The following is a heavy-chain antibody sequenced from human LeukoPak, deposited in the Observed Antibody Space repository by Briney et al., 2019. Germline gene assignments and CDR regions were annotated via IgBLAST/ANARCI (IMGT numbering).Heavy chain of an antibody. Sequence: ASVKVSCKASGYTFTSYYMHWVRQAPGQGLEWMGIINPSGGSTSYAQKFQGRVTMTRDTSISTAYMELSRLRSDDTAVYYCARDSVVQQINWFDPWGQGTLVTVSS. J-gene: IGHJ5*02. V-gene: IGHV1-46*01. CDR3: ARDSVVQQINWFDP. D-gene: IGHD2-2*01. CDR2: INPSGGST. CDR1: GYTFTSYY.